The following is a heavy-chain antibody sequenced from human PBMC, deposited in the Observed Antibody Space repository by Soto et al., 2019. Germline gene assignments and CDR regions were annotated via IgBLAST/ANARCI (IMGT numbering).Heavy chain of an antibody. J-gene: IGHJ4*02. CDR3: ARGLSGDKVDS. Sequence: QVQLQESDPGLVKPSQTLSLTCTIAGGSISSGDYYWSWIRQPPGKGLEWSGHIYDSGSTYNNPSLNSRVTISIDPSENQFSLNLRSVTAADTAVYYCARGLSGDKVDSWGQGTLVTVSS. CDR2: IYDSGST. D-gene: IGHD1-1*01. CDR1: GGSISSGDYY. V-gene: IGHV4-30-4*01.